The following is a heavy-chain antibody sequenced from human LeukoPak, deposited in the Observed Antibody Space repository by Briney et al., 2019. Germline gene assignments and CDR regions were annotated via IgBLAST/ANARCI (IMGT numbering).Heavy chain of an antibody. Sequence: GESLKISCKGSGYSFTSYLIGWVRQMPGKGLEWMGIIYPGDSDTRYSPSFQGQVTISADKSISTAYLQWSSLKASDTAMYYCARLSLEGLYCSGGSCYLDYWGQGTLVTISS. J-gene: IGHJ4*02. V-gene: IGHV5-51*01. CDR2: IYPGDSDT. CDR3: ARLSLEGLYCSGGSCYLDY. CDR1: GYSFTSYL. D-gene: IGHD2-15*01.